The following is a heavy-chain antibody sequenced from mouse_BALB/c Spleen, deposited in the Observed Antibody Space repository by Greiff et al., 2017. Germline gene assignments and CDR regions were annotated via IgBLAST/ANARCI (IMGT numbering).Heavy chain of an antibody. Sequence: QVQLQQSGAELMKPGASVKISCKASGYTFTSYWMQWVKQRPGQGLEWIGAIYPGDGDTRYTQKFKGKATLTADKSSSTAYMQLSSLASEDSAVYYCARQEYGYVSYWGQGTTLTVSS. D-gene: IGHD1-2*01. CDR2: IYPGDGDT. J-gene: IGHJ2*01. CDR1: GYTFTSYW. V-gene: IGHV1-87*01. CDR3: ARQEYGYVSY.